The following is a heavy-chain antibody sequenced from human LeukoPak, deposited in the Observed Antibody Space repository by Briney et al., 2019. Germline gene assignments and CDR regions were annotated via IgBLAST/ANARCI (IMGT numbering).Heavy chain of an antibody. V-gene: IGHV3-11*04. CDR1: GFTFSDYY. J-gene: IGHJ6*03. CDR3: ARVRDQWLAPYYFFHMDV. D-gene: IGHD6-19*01. CDR2: ISSSGNTI. Sequence: GGSLRLSCAPSGFTFSDYYMSWIRQAPGKGLEWVSYISSSGNTIYYADSVKGRFTISRDNAKNSMYLQMNSLRADDTAMYYCARVRDQWLAPYYFFHMDVWGKGTTVTVSS.